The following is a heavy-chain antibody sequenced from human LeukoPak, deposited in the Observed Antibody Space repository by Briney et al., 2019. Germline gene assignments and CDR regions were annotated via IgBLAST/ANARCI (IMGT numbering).Heavy chain of an antibody. CDR3: ARTFSRQRYYFDY. CDR2: INHSGST. D-gene: IGHD1-1*01. CDR1: GGSFSGYY. J-gene: IGHJ4*02. V-gene: IGHV4-34*01. Sequence: SETLSLTCAVYGGSFSGYYWSWIRQPPGKGLEGIGEINHSGSTNYNPSLKSRVTISVDTSKNQFSLKLSSVTAADTAVYYCARTFSRQRYYFDYWGQGTLVTVSS.